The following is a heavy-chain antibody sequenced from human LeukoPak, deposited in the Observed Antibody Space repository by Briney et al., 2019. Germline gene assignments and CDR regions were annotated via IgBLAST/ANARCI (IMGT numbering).Heavy chain of an antibody. CDR1: GFTFSSYA. CDR3: ARVYGSEIDY. J-gene: IGHJ4*02. V-gene: IGHV3-23*01. CDR2: ISNSGGST. Sequence: PGGSLRLSCAASGFTFSSYAMSWVRQTPGKGLEWVSGISNSGGSTYYADSVKGRFTVSRDNSRNTVFLQMNSLRPEDTGLYYCARVYGSEIDYWGQGTQVIVSS. D-gene: IGHD3-10*01.